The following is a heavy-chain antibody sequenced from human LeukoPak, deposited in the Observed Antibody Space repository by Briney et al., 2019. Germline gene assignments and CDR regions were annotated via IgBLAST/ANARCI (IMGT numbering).Heavy chain of an antibody. CDR1: GGSISSSSYY. V-gene: IGHV4-39*07. J-gene: IGHJ5*02. CDR3: ARGLLRLVPKDIVVVPAAIWFGP. Sequence: SETLSLTCTVSGGSISSSSYYWGWIRQPPGKGLEWIGSIYYSGSTYYNPSLKSRVTMSVDTSKNQFSLKLSSVTAADTAVYYCARGLLRLVPKDIVVVPAAIWFGPWGQGTLVTVSS. CDR2: IYYSGST. D-gene: IGHD2-2*01.